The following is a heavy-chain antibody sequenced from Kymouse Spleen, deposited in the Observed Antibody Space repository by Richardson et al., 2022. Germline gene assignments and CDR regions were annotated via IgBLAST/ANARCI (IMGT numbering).Heavy chain of an antibody. Sequence: QVQLVESGGGVVQPGRSLRLSCAASGFTFSSYGMHWVRQAPGKGLEWVAVIWYDGSNKYYADSVKGRFTISRDNSKNTLYLQMNSLRAEDTAVYYCARGDNWNFAFDIWGQGTMVTVSS. CDR1: GFTFSSYG. CDR2: IWYDGSNK. J-gene: IGHJ3*02. CDR3: ARGDNWNFAFDI. V-gene: IGHV3-33*01. D-gene: IGHD1-7*01.